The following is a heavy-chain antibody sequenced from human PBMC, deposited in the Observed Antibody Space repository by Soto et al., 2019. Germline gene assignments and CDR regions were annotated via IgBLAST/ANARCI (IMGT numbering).Heavy chain of an antibody. CDR3: ARGGTTPAYYYYGMDV. CDR2: IYYSGST. J-gene: IGHJ6*02. CDR1: GGSISSYY. Sequence: PEETLSLTCTVSGGSISSYYWSWIRQPPGKGLEWIGYIYYSGSTNYNPSLKSRVTISVDTSKNQFSLKLSSVTAADTAVYYCARGGTTPAYYYYGMDVWGQGTTVTVSS. V-gene: IGHV4-59*01. D-gene: IGHD4-17*01.